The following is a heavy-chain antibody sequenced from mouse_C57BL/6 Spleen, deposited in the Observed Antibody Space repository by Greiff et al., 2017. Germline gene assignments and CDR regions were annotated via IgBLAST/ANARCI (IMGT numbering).Heavy chain of an antibody. D-gene: IGHD1-1*01. J-gene: IGHJ2*01. CDR2: IDPETGGT. CDR1: GYTFTDYE. CDR3: TRSSDGSSYFDY. Sequence: VQLQQSGAELVRPGASVTLSCKASGYTFTDYEMHWVKQTPVHGLEWIGAIDPETGGTAYNQKFKGKAILTADKSSSTAYMELRSLTSEDSAVYYCTRSSDGSSYFDYWGQGTTLTVSS. V-gene: IGHV1-15*01.